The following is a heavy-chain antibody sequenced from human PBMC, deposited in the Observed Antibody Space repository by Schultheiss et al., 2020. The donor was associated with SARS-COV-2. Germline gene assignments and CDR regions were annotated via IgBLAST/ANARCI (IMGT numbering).Heavy chain of an antibody. Sequence: GGSLRLSCAASGFTFSTNGMHWVRQAPGKGLEWVAVIWYDGSNKYYADSVKGRFTISRDNSKNTLYLQMNSLKPEDTAVYYCAKGERSYYYGMDVWGQGTTVTVSS. V-gene: IGHV3-30*02. J-gene: IGHJ6*02. CDR1: GFTFSTNG. CDR2: IWYDGSNK. CDR3: AKGERSYYYGMDV.